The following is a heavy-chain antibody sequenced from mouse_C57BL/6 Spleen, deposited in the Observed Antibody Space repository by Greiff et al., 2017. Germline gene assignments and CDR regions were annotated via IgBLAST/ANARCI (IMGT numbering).Heavy chain of an antibody. CDR3: ARAVGGYSNFGEGAMDY. CDR1: GYTFPDYY. Sequence: QVQLQQSGPELVKPGASVKISCKASGYTFPDYYINWVKQRPGQGLEWIGWIFPGSGSTYYNEKFKGKATLTVDKSSSTAYMLLSSLTSEDSAVYFCARAVGGYSNFGEGAMDYWGQGTSVTVSS. J-gene: IGHJ4*01. CDR2: IFPGSGST. V-gene: IGHV1-75*01. D-gene: IGHD2-5*01.